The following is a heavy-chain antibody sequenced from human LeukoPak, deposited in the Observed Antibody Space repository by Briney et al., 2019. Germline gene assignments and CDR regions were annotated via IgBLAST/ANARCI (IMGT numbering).Heavy chain of an antibody. CDR1: GFTFSSYS. CDR2: ISISSIYI. J-gene: IGHJ4*02. Sequence: PGGSLRLSCAAPGFTFSSYSMNWVRQAPGKGLEWVSSISISSIYIYYADSVKGRFTISRDNAKNSLYLQMNSLRAEDTAVYYCASPREQQLVPHYFDYWGRGTLVTVSS. D-gene: IGHD6-13*01. V-gene: IGHV3-21*01. CDR3: ASPREQQLVPHYFDY.